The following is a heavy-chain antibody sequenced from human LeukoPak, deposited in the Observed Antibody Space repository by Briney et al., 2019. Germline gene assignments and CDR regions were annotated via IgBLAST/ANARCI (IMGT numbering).Heavy chain of an antibody. D-gene: IGHD2-8*01. CDR1: GYTFTNYD. Sequence: ASVKVSCKASGYTFTNYDINWVRQATGQGLEWMGWMNPNSGDTGYAQKFQGRVTMTRDTSISTAYMELSGLRSEDTAVYYCATGWFYGTNTYSRARQLDYWGQGSLVTVSS. CDR3: ATGWFYGTNTYSRARQLDY. CDR2: MNPNSGDT. V-gene: IGHV1-8*02. J-gene: IGHJ4*02.